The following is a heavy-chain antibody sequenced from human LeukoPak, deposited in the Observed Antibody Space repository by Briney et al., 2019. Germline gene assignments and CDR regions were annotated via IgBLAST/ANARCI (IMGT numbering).Heavy chain of an antibody. J-gene: IGHJ3*02. D-gene: IGHD2-2*01. CDR2: ISSSSSYI. Sequence: GGSLRLSCAASGFTFSSYSMNWVRQAPGKGLEWVSSISSSSSYIYYADSVKGRFTISRDNAKNSLYLQMNSLRAEDTAVYYCARGVVPAAIDAFDIWGQGTMVTVSS. CDR3: ARGVVPAAIDAFDI. V-gene: IGHV3-21*01. CDR1: GFTFSSYS.